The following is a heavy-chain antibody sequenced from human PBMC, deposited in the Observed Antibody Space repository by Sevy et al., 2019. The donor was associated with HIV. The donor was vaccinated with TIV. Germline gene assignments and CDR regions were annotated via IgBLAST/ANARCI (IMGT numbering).Heavy chain of an antibody. CDR1: GFTFSSYW. Sequence: GGSLRLSCAASGFTFSSYWMHWVRQAPGKGLVWVSRINSDGSSTSYADSVKGRFTISGDNAKNTLYLQMNSLRAEETAVYYCARGELWYGSGSAPYYYGMDVWGQGTTVTVSS. D-gene: IGHD3-10*01. CDR2: INSDGSST. CDR3: ARGELWYGSGSAPYYYGMDV. V-gene: IGHV3-74*01. J-gene: IGHJ6*02.